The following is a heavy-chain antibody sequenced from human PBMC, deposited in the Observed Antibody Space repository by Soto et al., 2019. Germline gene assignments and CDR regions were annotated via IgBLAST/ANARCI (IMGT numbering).Heavy chain of an antibody. V-gene: IGHV1-8*01. CDR2: MNPITGNA. Sequence: ASVKVSCKASGFTFTTYDIHWVRQATGQGLEWMGWMNPITGNAGYAQKFQGRVTMTRNTSISTAYMEVRSLRSEDTAVYYCARRKERSGPHYFDSWGQGSLVTSPQ. J-gene: IGHJ4*02. CDR1: GFTFTTYD. CDR3: ARRKERSGPHYFDS.